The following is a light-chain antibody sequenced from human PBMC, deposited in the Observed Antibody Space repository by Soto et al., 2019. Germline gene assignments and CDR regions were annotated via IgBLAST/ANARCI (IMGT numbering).Light chain of an antibody. Sequence: DIQMTQSPSTLSASIGDRVTITCRASESVSSWLAWYQQKPGKAPKFLIYAASSLESGVPSRFSGSGSGTEFTLTISSLQPDNFATYYCQQYNSYPLTFGGGTKVEIK. CDR3: QQYNSYPLT. CDR1: ESVSSW. V-gene: IGKV1-5*01. CDR2: AAS. J-gene: IGKJ4*01.